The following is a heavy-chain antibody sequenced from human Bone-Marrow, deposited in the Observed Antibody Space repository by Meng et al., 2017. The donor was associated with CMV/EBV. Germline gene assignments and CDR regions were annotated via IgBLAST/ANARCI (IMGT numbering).Heavy chain of an antibody. D-gene: IGHD6-6*01. CDR1: GYTFTRYG. V-gene: IGHV1-18*01. CDR3: ARDSYSSSSRWFDP. CDR2: ISAFNDNT. Sequence: ASVKVSCKASGYTFTRYGISWVRQAPGQGLEWMGWISAFNDNTNYAQKLQGRVTMTTDTSTRTAYMELRSLRPDDTAGYYCARDSYSSSSRWFDPWGQGTLVTVSS. J-gene: IGHJ5*02.